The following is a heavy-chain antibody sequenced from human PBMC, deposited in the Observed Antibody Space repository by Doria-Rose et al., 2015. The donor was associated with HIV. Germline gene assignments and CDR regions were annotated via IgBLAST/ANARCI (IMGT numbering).Heavy chain of an antibody. CDR1: GGSVASGTHY. J-gene: IGHJ5*02. CDR2: IDYSGTN. CDR3: AKQAVNWFDP. D-gene: IGHD6-25*01. V-gene: IGHV4-39*01. Sequence: QVQLQESGPGLVKPSETLSLTCTVSGGSVASGTHYWDWIRQTTGKGLEWIGTIDYSGTNRYIPSLRGQITISLHTSKNQYSLKLISVTAADTGVYYCAKQAVNWFDPWGQGTLVTVSS.